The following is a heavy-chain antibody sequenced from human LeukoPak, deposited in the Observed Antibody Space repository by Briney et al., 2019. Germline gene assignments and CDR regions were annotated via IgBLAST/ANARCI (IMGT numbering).Heavy chain of an antibody. Sequence: ASVKVSCKASGYTFTGYFMHWVRQAPGQGLEWMGWINPNSGGTNYAQKFQGRVTMTRDTSISTAYMELSRLRSDDTAVYYCARDSSTSYYYYGMDVWGQGTTVTVSS. J-gene: IGHJ6*02. CDR3: ARDSSTSYYYYGMDV. V-gene: IGHV1-2*02. D-gene: IGHD2-2*01. CDR1: GYTFTGYF. CDR2: INPNSGGT.